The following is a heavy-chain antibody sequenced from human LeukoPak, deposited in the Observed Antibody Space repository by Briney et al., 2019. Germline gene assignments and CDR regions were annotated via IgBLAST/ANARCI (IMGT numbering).Heavy chain of an antibody. V-gene: IGHV3-21*01. CDR1: GFTFSSYS. CDR2: ISSSSSSI. J-gene: IGHJ4*02. CDR3: ARGRDGTAYYPLDF. D-gene: IGHD3-22*01. Sequence: PGGSLRLSCAASGFTFSSYSMNWVRQAPGKGLEWVSFISSSSSSINYADSVKGRFTISRDNAKNSLYLQMNSLRAEDTAVYYCARGRDGTAYYPLDFRGQGTLVTVSS.